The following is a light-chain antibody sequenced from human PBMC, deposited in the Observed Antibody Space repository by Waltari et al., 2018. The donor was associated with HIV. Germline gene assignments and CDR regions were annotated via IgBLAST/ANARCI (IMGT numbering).Light chain of an antibody. CDR2: STN. Sequence: QSVLTQPPSASGTPGQRVTISCSGSNSHIGRDTVKWYQQLPGTAPKLLIYSTNQLPSVVPDRFSGSKSGTSASLAISGLQSEDEADYYCAAWDGSLSSYVFGTGTQVTVL. CDR3: AAWDGSLSSYV. J-gene: IGLJ1*01. CDR1: NSHIGRDT. V-gene: IGLV1-44*01.